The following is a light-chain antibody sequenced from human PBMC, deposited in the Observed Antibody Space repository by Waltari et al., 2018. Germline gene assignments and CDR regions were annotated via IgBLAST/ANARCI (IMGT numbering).Light chain of an antibody. V-gene: IGLV1-47*01. Sequence: QSVLTQPPSASGTPGQRVTTSCSGSRSNIGRNYVYWYQQLPGTAPKLLIYRNNQRPSGVPDRFSGSKSGTSASLAISGLRSEDEADYYCAAWDDSLSGRVFGGGTKVTVL. CDR2: RNN. CDR1: RSNIGRNY. CDR3: AAWDDSLSGRV. J-gene: IGLJ3*02.